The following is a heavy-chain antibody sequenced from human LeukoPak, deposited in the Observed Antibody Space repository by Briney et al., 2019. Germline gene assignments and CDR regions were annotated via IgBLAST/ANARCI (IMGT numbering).Heavy chain of an antibody. J-gene: IGHJ4*02. D-gene: IGHD5-24*01. CDR1: GFTFSSYW. V-gene: IGHV3-7*03. CDR3: ARRGMAGPLFHFDY. CDR2: IKQDGSEK. Sequence: GGSLRLSCAAPGFTFSSYWMSWARQAPGKGLEWVANIKQDGSEKYYVDSVKGRFTISRDNAKNSLYLQMNSLRAEDTAVYYCARRGMAGPLFHFDYWGQGTLVTVSS.